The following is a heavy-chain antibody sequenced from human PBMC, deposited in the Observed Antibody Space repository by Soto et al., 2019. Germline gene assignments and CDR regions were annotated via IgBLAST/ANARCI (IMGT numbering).Heavy chain of an antibody. Sequence: ASVKVSCKASGYTFTGYYMHWVRQAPGQVLEWMGWINPNSGGTNYAQKFQGWVTMTRDTSISTAYMELSRLRSDDTAVYYCARDLYSSASEIYYYYGMDVWGQGTTVTVSS. CDR3: ARDLYSSASEIYYYYGMDV. CDR1: GYTFTGYY. J-gene: IGHJ6*02. D-gene: IGHD6-6*01. V-gene: IGHV1-2*04. CDR2: INPNSGGT.